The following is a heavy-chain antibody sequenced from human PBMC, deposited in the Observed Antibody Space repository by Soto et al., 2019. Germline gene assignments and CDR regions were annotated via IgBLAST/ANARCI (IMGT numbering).Heavy chain of an antibody. CDR3: ARQGWEQGGVDY. Sequence: PGETLKLSCKGSGYSFTSYWVGWVRQMPGKGLEWMGIIYPGDSDTRYSPSFQGQVTIAADKSISTAYLQWSSLKASATAMYYCARQGWEQGGVDYWGQGTLVTVYS. V-gene: IGHV5-51*01. CDR1: GYSFTSYW. D-gene: IGHD1-26*01. J-gene: IGHJ4*02. CDR2: IYPGDSDT.